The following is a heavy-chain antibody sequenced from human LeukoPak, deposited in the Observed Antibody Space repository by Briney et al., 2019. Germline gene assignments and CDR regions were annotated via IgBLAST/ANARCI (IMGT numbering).Heavy chain of an antibody. CDR1: GGTFSSYA. V-gene: IGHV1-69*06. D-gene: IGHD1-20*01. CDR3: AINNWNDMYWFDP. CDR2: IIPIFGTA. Sequence: HGASVKVSCKASGGTFSSYAISWVRQAPGQGLEWMGGIIPIFGTANYAQKFQGRVTITADKSTSTAYMELSSLRSEDTAVYYCAINNWNDMYWFDPWGQGTLVTVSS. J-gene: IGHJ5*02.